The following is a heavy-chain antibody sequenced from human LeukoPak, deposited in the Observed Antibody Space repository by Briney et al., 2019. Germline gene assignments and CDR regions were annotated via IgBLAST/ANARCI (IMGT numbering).Heavy chain of an antibody. D-gene: IGHD3-22*01. J-gene: IGHJ5*02. CDR1: GYTFTSYD. Sequence: ASVKVSCKASGYTFTSYDINWVRQATGQGLEWMGWMNSNSGNTGYAQKFQGRVTMTRNTSISTAYMELSSLRSEDTAVYYCARGGGYDDSSGYYVNPWGQGTLVTVSS. V-gene: IGHV1-8*01. CDR2: MNSNSGNT. CDR3: ARGGGYDDSSGYYVNP.